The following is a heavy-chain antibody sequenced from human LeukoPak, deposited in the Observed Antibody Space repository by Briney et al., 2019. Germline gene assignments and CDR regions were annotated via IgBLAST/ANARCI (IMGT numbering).Heavy chain of an antibody. Sequence: GGSLRLSCAASGFTFDDYAMHWVRQAPGKGLEWVSGISWNSGSIGYADSVKGRFTISRDNAKNSLYLQMNSLRAEDTALYYCAKAGVDHNLGEPIFDYWGQGTLVTVSS. CDR3: AKAGVDHNLGEPIFDY. J-gene: IGHJ4*02. CDR1: GFTFDDYA. CDR2: ISWNSGSI. V-gene: IGHV3-9*01. D-gene: IGHD3-16*01.